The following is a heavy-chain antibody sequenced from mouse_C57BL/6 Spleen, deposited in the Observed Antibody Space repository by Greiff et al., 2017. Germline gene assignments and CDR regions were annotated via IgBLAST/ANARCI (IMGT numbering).Heavy chain of an antibody. V-gene: IGHV1-31*01. Sequence: EVKLQESGPELVKPGASVKISCKASGYSFTGYYMHWVKQSHGNILDWIGYIYPYNGVSSYNQKFKGKATLTVDKSSSTAYMELRSLTSEDSAVYYCARSDYGSSYWYFDVWGTGTTVTVSS. J-gene: IGHJ1*03. CDR1: GYSFTGYY. CDR2: IYPYNGVS. CDR3: ARSDYGSSYWYFDV. D-gene: IGHD1-1*01.